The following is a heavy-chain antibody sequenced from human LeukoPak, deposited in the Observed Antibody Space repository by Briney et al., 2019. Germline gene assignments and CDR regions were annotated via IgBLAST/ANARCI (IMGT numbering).Heavy chain of an antibody. CDR2: INPNTGDT. CDR1: GYTFTGYY. J-gene: IGHJ4*02. CDR3: ARIAPLLWFGDLYKRYFDY. Sequence: EASVKVSCKASGYTFTGYYMHWVRQAPGQGLEWTGWINPNTGDTNYAQDFQGRVTLTTDTSIRTAYMELTRLRSDDTAVYYCARIAPLLWFGDLYKRYFDYWGQGALVTVSS. D-gene: IGHD3-10*01. V-gene: IGHV1-2*02.